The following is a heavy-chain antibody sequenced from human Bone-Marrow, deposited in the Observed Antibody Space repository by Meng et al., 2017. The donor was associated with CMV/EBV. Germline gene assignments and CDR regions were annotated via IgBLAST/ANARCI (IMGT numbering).Heavy chain of an antibody. V-gene: IGHV3-48*03. CDR2: ISSSGTSI. CDR1: GFTFTSYE. J-gene: IGHJ4*02. D-gene: IGHD2-2*01. Sequence: GESLKISCVASGFTFTSYEMNWVRQAPGKGLEWVSHISSSGTSIYYADSVKGRFTISRDNAKNSLYLQMNSLRAEDTAVYYCAKGVRCSSTSCSPYGLFDYWGQGTLVTVSS. CDR3: AKGVRCSSTSCSPYGLFDY.